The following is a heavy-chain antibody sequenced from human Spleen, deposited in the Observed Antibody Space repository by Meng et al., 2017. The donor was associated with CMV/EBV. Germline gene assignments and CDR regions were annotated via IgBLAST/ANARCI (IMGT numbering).Heavy chain of an antibody. CDR1: GFTVSSNY. Sequence: GESLKISCAASGFTVSSNYMSWVRQAPGKGLEWVSVIYSGGSTYYADSVKGRFTISRDNSKNTLYLQMNSLRVEDTAVYYCARESNYNVLDYWGQGSLVTVSS. CDR2: IYSGGST. D-gene: IGHD1-7*01. J-gene: IGHJ4*02. CDR3: ARESNYNVLDY. V-gene: IGHV3-66*02.